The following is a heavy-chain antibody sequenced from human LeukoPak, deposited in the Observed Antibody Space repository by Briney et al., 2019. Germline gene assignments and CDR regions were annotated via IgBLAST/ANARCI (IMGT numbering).Heavy chain of an antibody. CDR3: ARERDGRFFDY. D-gene: IGHD5-24*01. CDR1: GFPFIEYS. CDR2: IGIDSGNT. J-gene: IGHJ4*02. V-gene: IGHV3-48*01. Sequence: GGSLRLSCTASGFPFIEYSMNWVRQVPGKGLEWIAYIGIDSGNTKYADSVRGRFTISADKTKNSLYLQMNSLRVDDTAVYYCARERDGRFFDYWGQGTLVTVSS.